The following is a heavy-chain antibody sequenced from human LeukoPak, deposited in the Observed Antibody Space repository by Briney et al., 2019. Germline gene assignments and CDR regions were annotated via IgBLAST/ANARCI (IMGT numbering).Heavy chain of an antibody. J-gene: IGHJ4*02. D-gene: IGHD2/OR15-2a*01. CDR3: ARENIYMHYFDY. CDR2: IHYTGST. V-gene: IGHV4-61*01. Sequence: SETLSLTCTVSDDSISSSISNYYWSWIRQPPGKGLEWIGYIHYTGSTSYNPSLKNRITISGDTSKSQFSLKLTSVTAADTAVYYCARENIYMHYFDYWGQGTLVTVSS. CDR1: DDSISSSISNYY.